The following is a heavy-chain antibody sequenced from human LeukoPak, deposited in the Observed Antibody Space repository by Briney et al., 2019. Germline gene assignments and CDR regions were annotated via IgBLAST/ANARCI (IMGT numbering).Heavy chain of an antibody. J-gene: IGHJ6*02. CDR2: MNPNSGNT. D-gene: IGHD3-10*01. V-gene: IGHV1-8*02. Sequence: GSSVKVSCKASGGTFSSYAISWVRQATGQGPEWMGWMNPNSGNTGYAQKFQGRVTMTRNTSISTAYMELSSLRSEDTAVYYCASRKYGSGSLSYGMDVWGQGTTVTVSS. CDR1: GGTFSSYA. CDR3: ASRKYGSGSLSYGMDV.